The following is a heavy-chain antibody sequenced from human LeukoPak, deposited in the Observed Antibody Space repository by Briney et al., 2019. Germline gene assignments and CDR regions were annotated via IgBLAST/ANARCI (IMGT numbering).Heavy chain of an antibody. V-gene: IGHV3-64*01. Sequence: GGSLRLSCAASGFTFSSYGMHWVRQAPGKGLEYVSAISSNGGSTYYANSVKGRFTISRDNSKNTLYLQMGSLRAEDMAVYYCARSNGGNSGGTFWYWGQGTLVTVSS. J-gene: IGHJ4*02. D-gene: IGHD4-23*01. CDR1: GFTFSSYG. CDR3: ARSNGGNSGGTFWY. CDR2: ISSNGGST.